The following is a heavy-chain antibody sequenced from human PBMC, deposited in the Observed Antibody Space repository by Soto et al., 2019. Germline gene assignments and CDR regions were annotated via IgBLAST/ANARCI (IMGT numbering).Heavy chain of an antibody. Sequence: GGSLRLSCAASGFTFSSYWMSWVRQAPGKGLEWVANIKQDGSEKYYVDSVKGRFTISRDNAKNSLYLQMNSLRAEDTAVYYCARGYCTNGVCLPDDAFDIWGQGTMVTVSS. CDR2: IKQDGSEK. V-gene: IGHV3-7*01. D-gene: IGHD2-8*01. J-gene: IGHJ3*02. CDR1: GFTFSSYW. CDR3: ARGYCTNGVCLPDDAFDI.